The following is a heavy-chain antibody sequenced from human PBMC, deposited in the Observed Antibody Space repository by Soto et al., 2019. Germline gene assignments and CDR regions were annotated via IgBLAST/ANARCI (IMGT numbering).Heavy chain of an antibody. CDR3: ARDKGYCSGGSCPPLLLLYYYGMDV. CDR2: IKQDGSEK. Sequence: GGSLRLSCAASGFTFSSYWMSWVRQAPGKGLEWVDNIKQDGSEKYYVDSVKGRFTISRDNAKNSLYLQMNSLRAEDTAVYYCARDKGYCSGGSCPPLLLLYYYGMDVWGQGTTVTVSS. CDR1: GFTFSSYW. J-gene: IGHJ6*02. V-gene: IGHV3-7*01. D-gene: IGHD2-15*01.